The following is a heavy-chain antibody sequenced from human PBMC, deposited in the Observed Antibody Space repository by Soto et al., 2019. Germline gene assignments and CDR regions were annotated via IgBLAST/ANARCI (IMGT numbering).Heavy chain of an antibody. CDR2: ISTYNGNT. V-gene: IGHV1-18*01. CDR1: GYTFTTYG. Sequence: QVQLVQSGAEVKKPGASVKVSCKASGYTFTTYGMSWVRQAPGQGLDWMGWISTYNGNTKYAERLQGRVTMTTDTTTSTAYMELRSLTSDDTAVYYCARGPTDYYDNSGNYFLDYWSQGTLVTVSS. D-gene: IGHD3-22*01. J-gene: IGHJ4*02. CDR3: ARGPTDYYDNSGNYFLDY.